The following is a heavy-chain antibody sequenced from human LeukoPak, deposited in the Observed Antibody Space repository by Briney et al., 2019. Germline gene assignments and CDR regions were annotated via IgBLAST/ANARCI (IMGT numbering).Heavy chain of an antibody. Sequence: SETLSLTCAVSSGSISSSSYYWGWVRQPPGKGLEWIGEIYHSGSTNYNPSLKSRVTISVDKSKNQFSLKLSSVTAADTAVYYCARWGYYDSSGYYCEAFDIWGQGTMVTVSS. V-gene: IGHV4-39*07. J-gene: IGHJ3*02. CDR2: IYHSGST. CDR1: SGSISSSSYY. D-gene: IGHD3-22*01. CDR3: ARWGYYDSSGYYCEAFDI.